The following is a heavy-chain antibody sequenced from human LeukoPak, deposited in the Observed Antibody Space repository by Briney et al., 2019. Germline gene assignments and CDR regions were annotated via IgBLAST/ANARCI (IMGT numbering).Heavy chain of an antibody. CDR3: AREMGLARGVATYYYYGMDV. D-gene: IGHD3-3*01. CDR2: ISYDGSNK. CDR1: GFTFSSYA. J-gene: IGHJ6*02. Sequence: PGGSLRLSCAASGFTFSSYAMHWVRQAPGKGLERVAVISYDGSNKYYADSVKGRFTISRDNSKNTLYLQMNSLRAEDTAVYYCAREMGLARGVATYYYYGMDVWGQGTTVTVSS. V-gene: IGHV3-30-3*01.